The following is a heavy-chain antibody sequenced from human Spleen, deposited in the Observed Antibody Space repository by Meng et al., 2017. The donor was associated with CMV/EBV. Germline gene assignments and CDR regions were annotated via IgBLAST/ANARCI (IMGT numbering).Heavy chain of an antibody. Sequence: SETLSLTCTVSGGSISSGGYYWSWIRQHPGKGLEWIGYIYYSGSTYYNPSLKSRVTISVDTSKNQFSLKLSSVTAADTAVYHCARLTMVRGVIPKYYFDYWGQGTLVTVSS. CDR2: IYYSGST. CDR3: ARLTMVRGVIPKYYFDY. CDR1: GGSISSGGYY. V-gene: IGHV4-31*03. J-gene: IGHJ4*02. D-gene: IGHD3-10*01.